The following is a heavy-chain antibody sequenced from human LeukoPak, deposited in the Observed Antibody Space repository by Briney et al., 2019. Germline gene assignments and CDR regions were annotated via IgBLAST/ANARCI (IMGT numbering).Heavy chain of an antibody. CDR1: GFTFGDDA. CDR3: TRGLIGDILTRYPDSFYFDY. V-gene: IGHV3-49*04. Sequence: PGGSLRLSCTASGFTFGDDAMSWVRQAPGKGLEWVGFIRSKTYGGTTEYAASVRGRFTISRDDSKSIAYLQMNSLKTEDTAFYYCTRGLIGDILTRYPDSFYFDYWGQGTLVTVSS. J-gene: IGHJ4*02. D-gene: IGHD3-9*01. CDR2: IRSKTYGGTT.